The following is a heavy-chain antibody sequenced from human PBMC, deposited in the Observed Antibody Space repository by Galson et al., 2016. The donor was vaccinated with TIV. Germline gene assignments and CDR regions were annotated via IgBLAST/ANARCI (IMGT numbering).Heavy chain of an antibody. CDR1: GYSLTSYW. D-gene: IGHD5-12*01. CDR2: IYARDSDI. V-gene: IGHV5-51*03. CDR3: ARTPVYAGYSYCYFDY. J-gene: IGHJ4*02. Sequence: QSGAEVTKPGESLKISCKASGYSLTSYWIAWVRQVPGKGLEWMGIIYARDSDIKYSPSFQGQVTISADESVGPAYLQWSSLKASETAMYYCARTPVYAGYSYCYFDYWGQGTLVTVSS.